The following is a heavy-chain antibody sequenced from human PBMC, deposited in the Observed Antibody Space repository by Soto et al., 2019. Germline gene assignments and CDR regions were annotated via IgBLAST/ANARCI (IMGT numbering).Heavy chain of an antibody. CDR2: ISGSGGST. D-gene: IGHD1-26*01. Sequence: EVQLVESGGGLVQPGRSLRLSCAASGFTFDDYAMNWVRQAPGKGLEWVSGISGSGGSTYYADSVKGRFTISRDNSKNTLNLQMNSLRAEETAVYYCAKDARVGPTTARNYWYFHLWGRGTLVTVSS. J-gene: IGHJ2*01. CDR1: GFTFDDYA. CDR3: AKDARVGPTTARNYWYFHL. V-gene: IGHV3-23*04.